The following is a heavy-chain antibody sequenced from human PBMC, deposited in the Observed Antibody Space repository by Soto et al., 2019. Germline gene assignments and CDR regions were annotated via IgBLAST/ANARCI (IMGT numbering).Heavy chain of an antibody. J-gene: IGHJ3*02. Sequence: SETLSLTCTVSGGAISSSSYYWGWIRQPPGRGLEWIGSIYYSGSTYYNPSLKSRVTISVDTSKNQFSLKLSSVTAADTAVYYCARHLLLYYYDSSGYYLRDAFDIWGRGTMVTVPS. CDR2: IYYSGST. CDR1: GGAISSSSYY. D-gene: IGHD3-22*01. V-gene: IGHV4-39*01. CDR3: ARHLLLYYYDSSGYYLRDAFDI.